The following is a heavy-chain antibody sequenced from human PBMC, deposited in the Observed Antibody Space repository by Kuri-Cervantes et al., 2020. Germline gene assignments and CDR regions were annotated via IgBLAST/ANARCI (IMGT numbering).Heavy chain of an antibody. Sequence: GGSLRLSCAASGFTFSSYAMNWVRQAPGKGLEWVSYISSSSSTIYYADSVKGRFTISRDNAKNSLYLQMNSLRAEDTAVYYCARDRRSPSIAAAGTMGYYYYGMDVWGQGTTVTVSS. CDR3: ARDRRSPSIAAAGTMGYYYYGMDV. D-gene: IGHD6-13*01. CDR2: ISSSSSTI. J-gene: IGHJ6*02. CDR1: GFTFSSYA. V-gene: IGHV3-48*04.